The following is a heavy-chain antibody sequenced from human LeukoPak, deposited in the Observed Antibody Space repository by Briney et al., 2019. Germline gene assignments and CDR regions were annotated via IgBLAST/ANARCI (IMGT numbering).Heavy chain of an antibody. CDR3: ARDRGNSDPGDWFDS. J-gene: IGHJ5*01. CDR1: GFTFRSYA. Sequence: PGGSLRLSCAASGFTFRSYAMSWIRQAPGKGLEWVSYISGSGSTVYYAASVRGRFTISRDNAKNSLFLQMNSLRAEDTAVYYCARDRGNSDPGDWFDSWGQGTLVTVSS. CDR2: ISGSGSTV. D-gene: IGHD4-23*01. V-gene: IGHV3-11*01.